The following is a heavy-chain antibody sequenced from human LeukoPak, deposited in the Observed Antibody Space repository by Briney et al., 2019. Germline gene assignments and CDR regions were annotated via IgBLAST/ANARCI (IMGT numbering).Heavy chain of an antibody. D-gene: IGHD5-12*01. CDR1: GFTFTSYA. Sequence: RGGSLRLSCAASGFTFTSYAMSWVRQAPGKGLEWVSVISGSGRSTDYADSVKGRFTISRDNSKNTLYLQMNSLRAEDTAVYYCAKAERFSETKTPDYWGQGTLVTVSS. CDR2: ISGSGRST. V-gene: IGHV3-23*01. J-gene: IGHJ4*02. CDR3: AKAERFSETKTPDY.